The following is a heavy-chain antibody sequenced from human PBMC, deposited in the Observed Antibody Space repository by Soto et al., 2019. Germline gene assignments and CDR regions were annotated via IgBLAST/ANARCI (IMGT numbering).Heavy chain of an antibody. Sequence: SETLSLTCTVSGGSISSSSYYWGWIRQPPGKGLEWIGSIYYSGSTYYNPSLKSRVTISVDTSKNQFSLKLSSVTAADTAVYYCARPYGSCFDYWGQGTLVTLSS. CDR2: IYYSGST. J-gene: IGHJ4*02. CDR3: ARPYGSCFDY. D-gene: IGHD3-10*01. V-gene: IGHV4-39*01. CDR1: GGSISSSSYY.